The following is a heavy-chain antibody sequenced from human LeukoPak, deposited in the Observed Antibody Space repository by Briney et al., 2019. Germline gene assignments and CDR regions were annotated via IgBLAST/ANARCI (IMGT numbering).Heavy chain of an antibody. CDR3: WIPLDY. V-gene: IGHV3-30*03. Sequence: PGRSLRLSCAASGFTFSSYGMHWVRQAPGKGLEWVAVISYDGSNKYYADSVKGRFTISRDNSKNTLYLQMNSLRAEDTAVYYCWIPLDYWGQGTLVTVSS. CDR1: GFTFSSYG. D-gene: IGHD1-1*01. J-gene: IGHJ4*02. CDR2: ISYDGSNK.